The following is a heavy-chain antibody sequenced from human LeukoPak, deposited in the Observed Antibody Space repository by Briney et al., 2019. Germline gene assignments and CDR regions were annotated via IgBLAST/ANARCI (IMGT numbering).Heavy chain of an antibody. J-gene: IGHJ4*02. D-gene: IGHD3-22*01. CDR3: VRLRRNSDTSGYYYYYDF. Sequence: GGSLRLSCAASGYTFSSFIINWVRQAPGKGLEWVSSISVRSNYIYYADSVRGRFSISRDDARDSLYLQMNSLRAEDTAVYYCVRLRRNSDTSGYYYYYDFWGQGTLVTVSS. V-gene: IGHV3-21*01. CDR2: ISVRSNYI. CDR1: GYTFSSFI.